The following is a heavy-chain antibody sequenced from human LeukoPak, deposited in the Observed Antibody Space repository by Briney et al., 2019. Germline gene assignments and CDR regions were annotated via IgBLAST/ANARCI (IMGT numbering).Heavy chain of an antibody. Sequence: SETLSLTCTVSGGSISNYYWSWIRQPAGKGLEWIGRIYTSGSTNYNPSLKSRVTMSVDTSKNQFSLKLSSVTAADTAVYYCAREQRYYDFWSGYSLDNFDYWGQGTLVTVSS. V-gene: IGHV4-4*07. D-gene: IGHD3-3*01. J-gene: IGHJ4*02. CDR3: AREQRYYDFWSGYSLDNFDY. CDR1: GGSISNYY. CDR2: IYTSGST.